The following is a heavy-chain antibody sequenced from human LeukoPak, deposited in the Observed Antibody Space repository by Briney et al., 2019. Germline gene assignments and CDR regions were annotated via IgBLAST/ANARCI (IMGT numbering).Heavy chain of an antibody. CDR2: ISAYNGNT. CDR3: ATGDYGDTYNWFDP. D-gene: IGHD4-17*01. V-gene: IGHV1-18*01. J-gene: IGHJ5*02. Sequence: EASVKVSCKASGYTFTSYGISWVRQAPGQGLEWMGWISAYNGNTNYAQKLQGRVTMTEDTSTDTAYMELSSLRSEDTAVYYCATGDYGDTYNWFDPWGQGTLVTVSS. CDR1: GYTFTSYG.